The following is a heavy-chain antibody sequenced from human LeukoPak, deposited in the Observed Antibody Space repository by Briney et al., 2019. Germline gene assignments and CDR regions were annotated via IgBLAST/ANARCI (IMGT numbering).Heavy chain of an antibody. CDR2: ISSSSSYI. Sequence: AGGSLRLSCAASGFTFSGHWMSWVRQAPGKGLEWVSSISSSSSYIYYADSVKGRFTISRDNAKNSLYLHMNSLRAEDTAVYYCAREDPGFDPWGQGTLVTVSS. CDR3: AREDPGFDP. J-gene: IGHJ5*02. V-gene: IGHV3-21*01. CDR1: GFTFSGHW.